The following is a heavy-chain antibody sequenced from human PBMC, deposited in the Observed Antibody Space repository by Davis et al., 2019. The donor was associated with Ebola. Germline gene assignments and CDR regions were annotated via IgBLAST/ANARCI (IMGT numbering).Heavy chain of an antibody. V-gene: IGHV3-7*04. D-gene: IGHD4-17*01. CDR3: ARGYGTFDY. Sequence: GESLKISCAASGFTFSGYWMSWVRQAPGKGLQWVANIKQDGSEKYYVDSVKGRFTISRDNAKNSLYLQMNSLRAEDTAVYYCARGYGTFDYWGQGTLVTVSS. CDR2: IKQDGSEK. CDR1: GFTFSGYW. J-gene: IGHJ4*02.